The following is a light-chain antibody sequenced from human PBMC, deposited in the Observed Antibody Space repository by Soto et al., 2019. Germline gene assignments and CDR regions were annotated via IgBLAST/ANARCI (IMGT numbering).Light chain of an antibody. J-gene: IGKJ5*01. CDR2: DAS. V-gene: IGKV3D-20*02. CDR3: QQRNDWRRGT. Sequence: EVVLTQSPGTLSMSPGERATLSCRATQSLSSSSLAWYQQKPGQAPRLLIYDASNRATGVPARFSGGGSGTDFTLTISSLEPEDFAVYYCQQRNDWRRGTFGQGTRLEIK. CDR1: QSLSSSS.